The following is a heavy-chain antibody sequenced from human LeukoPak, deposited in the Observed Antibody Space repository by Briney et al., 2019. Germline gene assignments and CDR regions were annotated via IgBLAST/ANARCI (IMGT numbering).Heavy chain of an antibody. V-gene: IGHV1-2*06. J-gene: IGHJ4*02. D-gene: IGHD3-3*01. Sequence: ASVKVSCKASGYTFTNSYIHWVRQAPGQGLEWMGRINPNSGGANSAQKFQGRVTMTRDTSISTAYMELGRLRSDDTAVYYCARVDVDDLWNGHRDEAFDYWGQGTLVTVSS. CDR3: ARVDVDDLWNGHRDEAFDY. CDR1: GYTFTNSY. CDR2: INPNSGGA.